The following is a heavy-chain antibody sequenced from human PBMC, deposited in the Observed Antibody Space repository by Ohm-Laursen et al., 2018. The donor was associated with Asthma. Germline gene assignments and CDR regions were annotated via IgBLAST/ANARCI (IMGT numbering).Heavy chain of an antibody. CDR1: GFIFDDYA. J-gene: IGHJ6*02. CDR3: AKDTVYYYGSGRTGMDV. V-gene: IGHV3-9*01. D-gene: IGHD3-10*01. Sequence: SLRLSCAASGFIFDDYAMHWVRQAPGKGLEWVSGISWNSGSIGYADSVKGRFTISRDNAKNSLYLQMNSLRAEDTALYYCAKDTVYYYGSGRTGMDVWGQGTTVTVSS. CDR2: ISWNSGSI.